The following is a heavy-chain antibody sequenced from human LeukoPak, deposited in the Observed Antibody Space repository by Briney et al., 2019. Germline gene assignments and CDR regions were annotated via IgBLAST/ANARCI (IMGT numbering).Heavy chain of an antibody. Sequence: ASVKVSCKASGYTFTSYNINWVRQATGQGLEWMGWMNSNNANTGFAQKFLGRVTMTIDSSTSTAYMELRSLRSDDTAVYYCAREEGGNYYYMDVWGKGTTVTVSS. V-gene: IGHV1-8*01. D-gene: IGHD3-16*01. CDR3: AREEGGNYYYMDV. J-gene: IGHJ6*03. CDR2: MNSNNANT. CDR1: GYTFTSYN.